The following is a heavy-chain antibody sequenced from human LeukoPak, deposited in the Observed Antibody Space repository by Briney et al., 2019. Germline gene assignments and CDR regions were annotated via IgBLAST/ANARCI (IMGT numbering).Heavy chain of an antibody. V-gene: IGHV1-69*13. CDR2: IIPIFGTA. CDR1: GGTFSSYA. J-gene: IGHJ4*02. Sequence: ASVKVSRKASGGTFSSYAISWVRQAPGQGLEWVGGIIPIFGTANYAQKFQGRVTITADESTSTAYMELSSLRSEDTAVYYCAREVDYGGKIYFDYWGQGTLVTVSS. D-gene: IGHD4-23*01. CDR3: AREVDYGGKIYFDY.